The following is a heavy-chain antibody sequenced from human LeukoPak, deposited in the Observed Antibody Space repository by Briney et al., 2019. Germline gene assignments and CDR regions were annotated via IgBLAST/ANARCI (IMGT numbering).Heavy chain of an antibody. Sequence: PGGSLRLSCAASGFIFRNYAMSWVRQAPGKGLEWVSAITGSGDTTYYADSVKGRFTISRDNSKNTLYVEMNTLRAEDTAVYYCAKAPVLRYFVDATPSGLFDYWGQGTLVTVSS. CDR3: AKAPVLRYFVDATPSGLFDY. D-gene: IGHD3-9*01. CDR2: ITGSGDTT. J-gene: IGHJ4*02. CDR1: GFIFRNYA. V-gene: IGHV3-23*01.